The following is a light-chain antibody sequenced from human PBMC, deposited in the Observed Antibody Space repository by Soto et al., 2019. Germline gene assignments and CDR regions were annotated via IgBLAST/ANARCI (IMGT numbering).Light chain of an antibody. CDR2: GNN. CDR1: SSNIGGVYD. J-gene: IGLJ1*01. CDR3: QSYDSSLSRYV. Sequence: QLVLTQPPSVSGAPGQRVAISCTGTSSNIGGVYDAHWYQQVPGTAPKLLIYGNNNRPAGVPDRFSGSNSGTSASLAITGLQPEDEADYYCQSYDSSLSRYVFGTGTKLTVL. V-gene: IGLV1-40*01.